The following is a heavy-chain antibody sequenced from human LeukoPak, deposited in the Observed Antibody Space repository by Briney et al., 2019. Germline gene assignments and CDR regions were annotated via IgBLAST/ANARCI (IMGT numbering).Heavy chain of an antibody. CDR2: TRNKANSYIT. J-gene: IGHJ4*02. V-gene: IGHV3-72*01. CDR1: GFTFSDHF. D-gene: IGHD1-26*01. Sequence: GGSLRLSCAASGFTFSDHFLDWVRQASGKGLEWVGRTRNKANSYITEYAASVKGRFTISRDDSKNSLYLQVSSLKTDDTAMYYCASIRGTFGYWGQGTLVTVSS. CDR3: ASIRGTFGY.